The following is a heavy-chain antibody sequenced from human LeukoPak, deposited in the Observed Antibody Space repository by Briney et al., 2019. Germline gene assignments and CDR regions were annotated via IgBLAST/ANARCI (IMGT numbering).Heavy chain of an antibody. J-gene: IGHJ4*02. CDR2: IYSSGRT. V-gene: IGHV4-4*07. Sequence: SETLSLTCTVSGGSISSYYWSWIRQPAGKGLEWIGRIYSSGRTNYNPSLKSRVTMSVDTSKNQFSLKLTSVTAADTATYYCARERFGGSTLIDYWGQGNLVTVSS. CDR3: ARERFGGSTLIDY. D-gene: IGHD3-10*01. CDR1: GGSISSYY.